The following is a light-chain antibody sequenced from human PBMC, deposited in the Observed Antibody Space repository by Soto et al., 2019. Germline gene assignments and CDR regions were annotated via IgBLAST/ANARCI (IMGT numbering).Light chain of an antibody. J-gene: IGKJ3*01. CDR3: QQYGSSPFT. V-gene: IGKV3-20*01. CDR1: QSVNNNY. Sequence: EIVLTQSPGTLSLSPGERATISCRASQSVNNNYLVWYQQNPGQPPRLRIYVSSSSATGIPDRFSGSGSGTDFTLTISRLEPEDFAVYYCQQYGSSPFTFGPGNKGDI. CDR2: VSS.